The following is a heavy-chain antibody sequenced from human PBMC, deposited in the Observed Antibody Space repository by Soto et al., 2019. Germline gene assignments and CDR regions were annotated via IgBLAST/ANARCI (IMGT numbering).Heavy chain of an antibody. CDR3: ARGYYYDSSGYYRGYYFDY. D-gene: IGHD3-22*01. V-gene: IGHV2-70*01. CDR2: IDWDDDK. Sequence: PSQTLSLTCTFSGFSLSTSGMCVSWIRQPPGKALEWLALIDWDDDKYYSTSLKTRLTISKDTSKNQVILTMTNMDPVDTATYKCARGYYYDSSGYYRGYYFDYWGQGTLVTVSS. J-gene: IGHJ4*02. CDR1: GFSLSTSGMC.